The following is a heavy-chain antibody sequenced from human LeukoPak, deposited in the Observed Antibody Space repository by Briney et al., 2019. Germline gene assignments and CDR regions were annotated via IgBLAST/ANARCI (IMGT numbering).Heavy chain of an antibody. V-gene: IGHV4-39*07. J-gene: IGHJ4*02. D-gene: IGHD6-13*01. CDR2: IYYSGTT. Sequence: PSETLSLTCTVSGDSIKSSSYYWAWVRQPPGKGLEWIASIYYSGTTYYNPSLKSRVTISLDTSKNQFSLKLSSVTAADTAVYYCARVRARSSWYFDYWGQGTLVTVSS. CDR3: ARVRARSSWYFDY. CDR1: GDSIKSSSYY.